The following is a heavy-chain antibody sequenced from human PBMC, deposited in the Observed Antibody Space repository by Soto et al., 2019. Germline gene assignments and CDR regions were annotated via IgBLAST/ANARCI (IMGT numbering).Heavy chain of an antibody. V-gene: IGHV4-31*03. CDR1: GGSISSGGYY. Sequence: SETLSLTCTVSGGSISSGGYYWTWIRQHPVKGLEWIGYIYYSGSTYHNPSLKSRVTISVDTSKNQFSLKLSSVTAADTAVYYCARAGYDSSGYTAFDIWGQGTMVTV. CDR2: IYYSGST. D-gene: IGHD3-22*01. J-gene: IGHJ3*02. CDR3: ARAGYDSSGYTAFDI.